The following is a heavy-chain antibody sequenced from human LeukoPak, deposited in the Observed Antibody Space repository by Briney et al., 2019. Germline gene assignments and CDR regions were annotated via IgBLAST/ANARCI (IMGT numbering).Heavy chain of an antibody. Sequence: GGSLRLSCAASEFTFSSYAMSWVRQAPGKGLEWVSAISGSGGSTYYADSVKGRFTISRDNSKNTLYLQMNSLRAGDTAVYYCAKQGSSSWYYFDYWGQGTLVTVSS. CDR3: AKQGSSSWYYFDY. CDR1: EFTFSSYA. V-gene: IGHV3-23*01. CDR2: ISGSGGST. D-gene: IGHD6-13*01. J-gene: IGHJ4*02.